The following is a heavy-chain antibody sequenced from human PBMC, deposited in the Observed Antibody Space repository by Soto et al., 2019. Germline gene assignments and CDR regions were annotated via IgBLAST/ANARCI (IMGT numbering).Heavy chain of an antibody. J-gene: IGHJ4*02. CDR2: IYYSGST. V-gene: IGHV4-39*07. D-gene: IGHD3-9*01. CDR1: GGSISSSNYY. CDR3: ARRYGYYFDY. Sequence: SETLSLTCTVSGGSISSSNYYWGWIRQPPGKGLEWIGSIYYSGSTDDNPSLKSRVTISVDTSKNQLSLKLSSVTAADTAVYYCARRYGYYFDYWGQGTLVTVSS.